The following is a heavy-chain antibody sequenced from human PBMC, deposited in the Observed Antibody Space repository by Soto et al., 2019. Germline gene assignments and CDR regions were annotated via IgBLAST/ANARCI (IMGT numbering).Heavy chain of an antibody. CDR1: GFTFSSYG. CDR3: AKDRTVTMEHPTTDYYYGMDV. CDR2: ISYDGSNK. D-gene: IGHD3-10*01. V-gene: IGHV3-30*18. J-gene: IGHJ6*02. Sequence: GGSLRLSCAASGFTFSSYGMHWVRQAPGKELEWVAVISYDGSNKYYADSVKGRFTISRDNSKNTLYLQMNSLRAEDTAVYYCAKDRTVTMEHPTTDYYYGMDVWGQGTTVTVSS.